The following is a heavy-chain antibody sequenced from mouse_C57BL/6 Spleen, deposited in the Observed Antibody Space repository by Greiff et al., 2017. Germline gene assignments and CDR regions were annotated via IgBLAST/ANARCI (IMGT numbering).Heavy chain of an antibody. D-gene: IGHD1-1*01. V-gene: IGHV1-69*01. J-gene: IGHJ1*03. Sequence: QVQLQQPGAELVMPGASVKLSCKASGYTFTSYWMHWVKQRPGPGLEWIGEIDPSDSYTNYNQKFKGKSTLTVDKSSSTAYMQLSSLTSEDSAVYYCARGSSSYSYFDVWGTGTTLTVSS. CDR2: IDPSDSYT. CDR1: GYTFTSYW. CDR3: ARGSSSYSYFDV.